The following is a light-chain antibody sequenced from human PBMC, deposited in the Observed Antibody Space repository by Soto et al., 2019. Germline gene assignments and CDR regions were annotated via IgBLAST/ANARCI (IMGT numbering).Light chain of an antibody. J-gene: IGKJ3*01. V-gene: IGKV1-27*01. CDR2: AAS. Sequence: DIQMTQSPSSLSASVGDRVTITCRASQDISSYLAWYQQKPGKVPQLLIYAASTVHSGVPSRFSGSGSGTDFTLTISSLQPEDVATYYCQKYEGVPFTFGPGTKVEIK. CDR3: QKYEGVPFT. CDR1: QDISSY.